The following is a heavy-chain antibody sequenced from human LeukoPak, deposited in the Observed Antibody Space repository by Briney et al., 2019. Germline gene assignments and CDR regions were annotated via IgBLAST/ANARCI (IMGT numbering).Heavy chain of an antibody. D-gene: IGHD3-3*01. CDR3: ARDQDFWSGYRSHYYGMDV. CDR1: GFTFSSYG. J-gene: IGHJ6*02. CDR2: ISYDGSNK. Sequence: GGSLRLSCAASGFTFSSYGMHWVRQAPGKGLEWVAVISYDGSNKNYADSVKGRFTISRDNSKNTLYLQMNSLRAEDTAVYYCARDQDFWSGYRSHYYGMDVWGQGTTVTVSS. V-gene: IGHV3-30*03.